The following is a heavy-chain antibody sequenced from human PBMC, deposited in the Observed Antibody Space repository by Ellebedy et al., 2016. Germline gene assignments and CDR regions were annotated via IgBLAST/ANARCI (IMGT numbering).Heavy chain of an antibody. CDR2: IYNSGST. D-gene: IGHD2-15*01. V-gene: IGHV4-61*05. J-gene: IGHJ6*02. CDR3: ARQIVVVVATRDYYGVDV. Sequence: SETLSLXXSVSGASISISSYYWSWVRQPPGKGLEWIGYIYNSGSTNYSPSLKSRVTISVDTSKNQFSLILSSVTAADTAVYYCARQIVVVVATRDYYGVDVWGQGTTVTVSS. CDR1: GASISISSYY.